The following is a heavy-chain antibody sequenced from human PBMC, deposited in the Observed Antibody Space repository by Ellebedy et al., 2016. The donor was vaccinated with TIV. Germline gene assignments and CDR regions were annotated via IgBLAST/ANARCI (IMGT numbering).Heavy chain of an antibody. CDR2: IYPGDSNT. V-gene: IGHV5-51*01. CDR1: GYSFTSYW. D-gene: IGHD3-16*01. Sequence: GESLKISCKGSGYSFTSYWLGWVRQMPGKGLEWMGTIYPGDSNTRYSPSFQGQVTISADKSISTAYLQWSSLKASDTAMYYCARLRLGGAARFIDYWGQGTLLTVSS. J-gene: IGHJ4*02. CDR3: ARLRLGGAARFIDY.